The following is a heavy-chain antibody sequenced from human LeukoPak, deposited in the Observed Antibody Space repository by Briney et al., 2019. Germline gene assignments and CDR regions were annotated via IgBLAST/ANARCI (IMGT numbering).Heavy chain of an antibody. CDR3: ARVFGNWFPSYYYYMDV. CDR2: LYYSGKT. J-gene: IGHJ6*03. CDR1: DDSISSSTYY. Sequence: SETLSLTCIISDDSISSSTYYWGWIRQPPGKGLEWIGTLYYSGKTYYNPSLKSRVTISIDTSKNQFSLKLSSVTAADTAVYYCARVFGNWFPSYYYYMDVWGKGTTVTVSS. V-gene: IGHV4-39*07. D-gene: IGHD1-20*01.